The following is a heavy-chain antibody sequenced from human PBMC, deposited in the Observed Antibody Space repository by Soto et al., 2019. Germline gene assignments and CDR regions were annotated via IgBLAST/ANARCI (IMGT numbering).Heavy chain of an antibody. V-gene: IGHV3-21*01. CDR3: ARDGDIVVVPAAILLASDYYYGMDV. J-gene: IGHJ6*02. CDR1: GFTFSSYA. CDR2: ISSSSSYI. Sequence: PGGSLRLSCAASGFTFSSYAMSWVRLAPGKGLEWVSSISSSSSYIYYADSVKGRFTISRDNAKNSLYLQMNSLRAEDTAVYYCARDGDIVVVPAAILLASDYYYGMDVWGQGTTVTVSS. D-gene: IGHD2-2*02.